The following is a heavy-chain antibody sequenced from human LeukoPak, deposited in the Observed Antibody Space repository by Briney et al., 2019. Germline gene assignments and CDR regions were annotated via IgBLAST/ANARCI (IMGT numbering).Heavy chain of an antibody. J-gene: IGHJ2*01. CDR2: TSYSGST. CDR3: GRRTYYDTLTGYTYWYFDL. CDR1: GGSISSYY. Sequence: SETLSLTCTVSGGSISSYYWSWIRQPPGKRLEWIGYTSYSGSTDYNPSLKSRVTMSVDTSKNQFSLKLSAVTAADTAVYYCGRRTYYDTLTGYTYWYFDLWGRGTLVTVSS. D-gene: IGHD3-9*01. V-gene: IGHV4-59*01.